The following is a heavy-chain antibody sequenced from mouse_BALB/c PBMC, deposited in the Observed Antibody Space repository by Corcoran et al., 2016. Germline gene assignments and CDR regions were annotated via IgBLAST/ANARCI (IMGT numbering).Heavy chain of an antibody. CDR2: INTNTGEP. CDR1: GYTFPNYG. J-gene: IGHJ3*01. D-gene: IGHD2-1*01. Sequence: QIQLVQSGPELKKPGETVKISCKASGYTFPNYGMNWVKQAPGKGLKWMGWINTNTGEPTYAEEFKGRFAFSLETSASTAYLQINNLKNEDTATYFCARWDGNYPTWFAYWGQGTLVTVSA. V-gene: IGHV9-3*02. CDR3: ARWDGNYPTWFAY.